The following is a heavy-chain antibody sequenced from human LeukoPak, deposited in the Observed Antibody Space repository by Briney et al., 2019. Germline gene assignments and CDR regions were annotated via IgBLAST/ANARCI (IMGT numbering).Heavy chain of an antibody. D-gene: IGHD1-7*01. CDR1: GGSFSGYY. J-gene: IGHJ4*02. V-gene: IGHV4-34*01. Sequence: SETLSLTCAVYGGSFSGYYWSWVRQPPGKGLEWVAEINHSGSTNYNPSLKSRVTISVDTTKNQCSLKLSSVTAADKAVYYCARGSWYNWNYGLHYWGQGTLVTVSS. CDR3: ARGSWYNWNYGLHY. CDR2: INHSGST.